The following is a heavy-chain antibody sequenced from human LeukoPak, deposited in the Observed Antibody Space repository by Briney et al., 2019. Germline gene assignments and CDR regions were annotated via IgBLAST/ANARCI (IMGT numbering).Heavy chain of an antibody. J-gene: IGHJ6*02. Sequence: GASVKVSCKASGYTFTSYGISWVRQAPGQGLEWMGWISAYNGNTNYAQKLQGRVTMTTDTSTSTAYMGLRSLRSDDTAVYYCARSSAKDIVVVPAAILHYYGMDVWGQGTTVTVSS. D-gene: IGHD2-2*02. V-gene: IGHV1-18*01. CDR3: ARSSAKDIVVVPAAILHYYGMDV. CDR2: ISAYNGNT. CDR1: GYTFTSYG.